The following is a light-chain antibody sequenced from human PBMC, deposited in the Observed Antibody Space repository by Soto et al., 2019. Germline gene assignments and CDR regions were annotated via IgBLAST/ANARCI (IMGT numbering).Light chain of an antibody. J-gene: IGKJ4*01. Sequence: EIVLTQSPATLSLSPGERATLSCRASQSINRHLAWYRQKPGQAPRLLIYDASNRATGIPARFSGSGSGTDFTLTISSLQPDDFATYYCQQYNSYPLTFGGGTKVEV. CDR1: QSINRH. CDR3: QQYNSYPLT. CDR2: DAS. V-gene: IGKV3-11*01.